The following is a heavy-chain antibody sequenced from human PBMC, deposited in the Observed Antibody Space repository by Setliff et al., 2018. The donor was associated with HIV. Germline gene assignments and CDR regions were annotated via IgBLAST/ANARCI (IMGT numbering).Heavy chain of an antibody. J-gene: IGHJ4*02. Sequence: PSETLSLTCTVSGGSISSGGYYWNWIRQHPGEGLEWIGYIYYSGSTYYNPSLKSRVAIPVDTSKNQFSLKLSSVTAADTAVYYCARGYHLLNPDYWGQGTLVTVSS. D-gene: IGHD2-2*02. CDR1: GGSISSGGYY. CDR3: ARGYHLLNPDY. CDR2: IYYSGST. V-gene: IGHV4-31*03.